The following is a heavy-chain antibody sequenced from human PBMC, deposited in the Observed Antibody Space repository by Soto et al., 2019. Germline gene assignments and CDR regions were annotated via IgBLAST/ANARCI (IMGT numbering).Heavy chain of an antibody. J-gene: IGHJ5*02. CDR1: GGSFSGYY. Sequence: SETLSLTCAVYGGSFSGYYWNWIRQPPGKGLEWIGEIDHSGYTNYNPSLKSRVTISVDTSKNQFSLRLTSVTAADTAVYYCARVREWFDPWGQGTLGTVSS. CDR2: IDHSGYT. D-gene: IGHD3-3*01. V-gene: IGHV4-34*01. CDR3: ARVREWFDP.